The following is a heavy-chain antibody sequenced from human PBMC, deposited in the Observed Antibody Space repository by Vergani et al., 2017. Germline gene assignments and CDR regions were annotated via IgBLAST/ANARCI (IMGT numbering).Heavy chain of an antibody. Sequence: QVQLVESGGGVVQRGGSLRLSCATSGITLSNYDMQWIRQGPGKGLEFVDFIQFDGSNQYYADSVKGRLTLYRDFSKNTLYLQMNSLRTDDTATYYCAKHFRGWCIDYWGQGTQVIVSS. CDR1: GITLSNYD. CDR3: AKHFRGWCIDY. V-gene: IGHV3-30*02. CDR2: IQFDGSNQ. D-gene: IGHD4/OR15-4a*01. J-gene: IGHJ4*02.